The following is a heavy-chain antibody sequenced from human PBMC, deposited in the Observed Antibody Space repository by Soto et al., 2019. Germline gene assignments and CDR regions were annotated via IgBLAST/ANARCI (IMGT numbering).Heavy chain of an antibody. CDR3: ATTSCGDYHYYYYMDV. Sequence: SETLSLTCTVSGGSVSSGSYYWSWIRQPPGKGLEWIGYIYYSGSTNYNPSLKSRVTISVDTSKNQFSLKLSSVTAADTAVYYCATTSCGDYHYYYYMDVWGKGTTVTVSS. D-gene: IGHD4-17*01. J-gene: IGHJ6*03. V-gene: IGHV4-61*01. CDR1: GGSVSSGSYY. CDR2: IYYSGST.